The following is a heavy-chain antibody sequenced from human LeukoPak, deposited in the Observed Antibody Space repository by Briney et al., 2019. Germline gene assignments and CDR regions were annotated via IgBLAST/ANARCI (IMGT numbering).Heavy chain of an antibody. CDR3: ARGRPLPTIFGVVPRRAYMDV. D-gene: IGHD3-3*01. Sequence: ASVRVSCKASGYTFTGYYMHWVRQAPGQGLEWTGIINPSGGSTSYAQKFQGRVTMTRDTSTSTVYMELSSLRSEDTAVYYCARGRPLPTIFGVVPRRAYMDVWGKGTTVTVSS. J-gene: IGHJ6*03. CDR1: GYTFTGYY. V-gene: IGHV1-46*01. CDR2: INPSGGST.